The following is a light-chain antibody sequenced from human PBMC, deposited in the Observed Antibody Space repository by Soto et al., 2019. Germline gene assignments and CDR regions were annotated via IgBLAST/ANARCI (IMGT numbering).Light chain of an antibody. J-gene: IGKJ1*01. CDR1: QSVSSSY. CDR3: QQYGSSTGT. CDR2: GAS. Sequence: ELVLTQSPGTLSLSPGERATLSCRASQSVSSSYLAWYQQKPGQAPRLLIYGASSMSTGIPDRFSVSGSGTDFTLTISRLEPEYFAVYYCQQYGSSTGTFGQGTKVESK. V-gene: IGKV3-20*01.